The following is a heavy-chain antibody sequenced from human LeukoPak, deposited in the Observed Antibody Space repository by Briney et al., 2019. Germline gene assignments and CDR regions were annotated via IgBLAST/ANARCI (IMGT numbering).Heavy chain of an antibody. CDR2: IYSGGST. Sequence: PGGSLRLSCAASGFTVSDNYMSWVRQAPGRGLEWVSVIYSGGSTNHVDSVRGRFTISRDNAKNSLYLQMNSLRAEDTAVYYCARANIAADYWGQGTLVTVSS. CDR3: ARANIAADY. D-gene: IGHD6-13*01. V-gene: IGHV3-66*01. J-gene: IGHJ4*02. CDR1: GFTVSDNY.